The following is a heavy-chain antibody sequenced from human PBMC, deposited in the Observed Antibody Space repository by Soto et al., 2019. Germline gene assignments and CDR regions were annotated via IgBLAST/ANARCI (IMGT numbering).Heavy chain of an antibody. Sequence: EVQLLESGGGLVQPGGSLRLSCAASGFTFSSYAMSWVRKAPGKGLEWVSAISGSGGSTYYADSVKGRFTISRDNSKNTLYLQMNSLRAEDTAAYYCAKDHPYLGTAILIDYWGQGTLVTVSS. CDR1: GFTFSSYA. V-gene: IGHV3-23*01. J-gene: IGHJ4*02. CDR2: ISGSGGST. D-gene: IGHD5-18*01. CDR3: AKDHPYLGTAILIDY.